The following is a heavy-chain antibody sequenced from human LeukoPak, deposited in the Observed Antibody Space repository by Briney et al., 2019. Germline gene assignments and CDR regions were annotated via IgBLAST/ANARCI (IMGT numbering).Heavy chain of an antibody. CDR3: VSAVRGSPIDY. J-gene: IGHJ4*02. CDR2: ISSSSSYI. V-gene: IGHV3-21*01. Sequence: GGSLRLSCAASGFTFSSYSMDWVRQAPGKGLEWVSSISSSSSYIYYADSVKGRFTISRDSAKNSLFLQMNSLRAEDTAIYYCVSAVRGSPIDYWGQGTLVSVPS. D-gene: IGHD3-10*01. CDR1: GFTFSSYS.